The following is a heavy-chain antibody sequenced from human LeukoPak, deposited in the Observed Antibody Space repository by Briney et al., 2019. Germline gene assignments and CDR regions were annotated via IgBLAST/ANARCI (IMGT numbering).Heavy chain of an antibody. CDR2: IYPGDSDT. V-gene: IGHV5-51*01. CDR1: GSRFTSYW. CDR3: ARPPKSSSDAFDI. J-gene: IGHJ3*02. Sequence: GASLKISCKGSGSRFTSYWIGWVRQMPGKGLEWMGIIYPGDSDTRYSPSFQGQVTISADKSISTAYLQWSSLKASDTAMYYCARPPKSSSDAFDIWGQGTMVTVSS. D-gene: IGHD6-6*01.